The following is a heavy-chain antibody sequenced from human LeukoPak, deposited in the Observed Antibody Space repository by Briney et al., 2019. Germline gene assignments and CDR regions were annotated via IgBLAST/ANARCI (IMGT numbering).Heavy chain of an antibody. CDR2: ISNSGGTT. D-gene: IGHD1-26*01. V-gene: IGHV3-23*01. Sequence: PGGSLTLSCLTSGSMSSTYAMSWVRQAAGKGLEWVSFISNSGGTTYYAGSVTGRLIVSRDTSKHTLYLQMSRLRAEDPSINYCVGQSYRGRDIFFFDYWGQGTLVAVSS. CDR1: GSMSSTYA. CDR3: VGQSYRGRDIFFFDY. J-gene: IGHJ4*02.